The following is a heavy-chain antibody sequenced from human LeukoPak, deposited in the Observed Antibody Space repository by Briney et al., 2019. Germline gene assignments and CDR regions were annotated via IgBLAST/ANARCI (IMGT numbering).Heavy chain of an antibody. V-gene: IGHV1-69*01. Sequence: SVKVSCKASGGAFTRAAVSWVRQAPGQGLEWMGGVIPHSGIADYVQKFQGRVTLTADASTSTAYMELNSLTSEDTAVYYCATPRMEYYGSGIHYSYYYLDVWGSGTAVTVSS. CDR3: ATPRMEYYGSGIHYSYYYLDV. CDR2: VIPHSGIA. CDR1: GGAFTRAA. D-gene: IGHD3-10*01. J-gene: IGHJ6*03.